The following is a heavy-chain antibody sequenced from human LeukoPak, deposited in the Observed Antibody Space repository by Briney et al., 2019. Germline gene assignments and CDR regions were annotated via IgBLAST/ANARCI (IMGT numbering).Heavy chain of an antibody. CDR2: IEQVGSER. CDR1: GFTFNSHW. V-gene: IGHV3-7*01. Sequence: GGSLRLSCAVSGFTFNSHWMSWVRQAPGRGLEWVANIEQVGSERYYVDSVKGRFTISRDNAKNLLYLQMNSLRAEDTAVYYCARDGFDAGIYFDSWGPGTLVPVSS. J-gene: IGHJ4*02. CDR3: ARDGFDAGIYFDS. D-gene: IGHD3-9*01.